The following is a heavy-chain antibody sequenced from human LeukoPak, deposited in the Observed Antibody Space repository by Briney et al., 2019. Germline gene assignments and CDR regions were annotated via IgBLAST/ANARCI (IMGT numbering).Heavy chain of an antibody. CDR2: IWYGGSNK. CDR1: GFTFSSYG. CDR3: ASGVTIYLGNALDM. D-gene: IGHD3-3*01. J-gene: IGHJ3*02. V-gene: IGHV3-33*01. Sequence: GGSLRLSCAASGFTFSSYGMHWVRQAPGKGLEWVAVIWYGGSNKYYADSVKGRFTISRDNSKNTLYLQMNSLRAEDTAVYYCASGVTIYLGNALDMWGQGTMVTVS.